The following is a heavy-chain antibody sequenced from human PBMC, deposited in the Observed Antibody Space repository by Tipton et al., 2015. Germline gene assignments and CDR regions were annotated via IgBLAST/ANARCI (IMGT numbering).Heavy chain of an antibody. Sequence: TLSLTCTVSGDSISSGGYYWTWIRQHPVRGLEWIGYIYNTGSVYYNPSLQSRLSISIDTSKDQFSLTLNSVTAAGTAVYYCARGRGNWSGYPVDYWGQGTLVTVSS. CDR1: GDSISSGGYY. CDR3: ARGRGNWSGYPVDY. J-gene: IGHJ4*02. D-gene: IGHD3-3*01. CDR2: IYNTGSV. V-gene: IGHV4-31*03.